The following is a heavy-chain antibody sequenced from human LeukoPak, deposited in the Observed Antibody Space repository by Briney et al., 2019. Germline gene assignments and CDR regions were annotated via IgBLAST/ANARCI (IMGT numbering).Heavy chain of an antibody. V-gene: IGHV3-48*03. CDR3: AGGGTLEYNWNDEGFGY. CDR2: ISSSGSTI. D-gene: IGHD1-1*01. Sequence: GGSLRLSCAASGFTFSSHEMNWVRQAPGKGLEWVSYISSSGSTIYYADSVKGRFTISRDNAKNSLYLQMNSLRAEDTAVYYCAGGGTLEYNWNDEGFGYWGQGTLVTVSS. CDR1: GFTFSSHE. J-gene: IGHJ4*02.